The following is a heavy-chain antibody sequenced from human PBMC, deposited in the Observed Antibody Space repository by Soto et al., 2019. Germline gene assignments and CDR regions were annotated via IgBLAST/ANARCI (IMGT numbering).Heavy chain of an antibody. J-gene: IGHJ4*02. CDR1: GYTFTSYG. CDR3: ARYGSGSYYNVIVPDHFDY. V-gene: IGHV1-18*01. Sequence: QVQLVQSGAEVKKPGASVKVSCKASGYTFTSYGISWVRQAPGQGLEWMGWIRAYNGNTNYAQKLQGRVTMTTDTSTSTAYMELRSLRSDDTAVYYCARYGSGSYYNVIVPDHFDYWGQGTLVTVSS. CDR2: IRAYNGNT. D-gene: IGHD3-10*01.